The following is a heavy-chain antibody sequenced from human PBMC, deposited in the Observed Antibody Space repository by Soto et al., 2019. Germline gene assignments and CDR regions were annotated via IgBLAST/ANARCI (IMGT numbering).Heavy chain of an antibody. CDR2: IIPIFGTA. CDR3: ARQHTASYYDILTGSSRRAEYFQH. CDR1: GGTFSSYA. J-gene: IGHJ1*01. D-gene: IGHD3-9*01. V-gene: IGHV1-69*13. Sequence: SVKVSCKASGGTFSSYAISWVRQAPGQGLEWMGGIIPIFGTANYAQKFQGRVTITADESTSTAYMELSSLRSEDTAVYYCARQHTASYYDILTGSSRRAEYFQHWGQGTLVTVSS.